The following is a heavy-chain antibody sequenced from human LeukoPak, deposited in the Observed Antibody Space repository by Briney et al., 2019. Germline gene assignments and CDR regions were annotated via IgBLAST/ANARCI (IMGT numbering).Heavy chain of an antibody. V-gene: IGHV1-8*01. J-gene: IGHJ5*02. CDR1: GYTFTSYD. Sequence: ASVKVSCKASGYTFTSYDINWVRQATGQGLEWMGWMNPNSGNTGYAQKFQGRVTMTRNTSISTAYMELSSLRSKDTAVYYCARRRAVGATHNWFDPWGQGTLVTVSS. CDR3: ARRRAVGATHNWFDP. CDR2: MNPNSGNT. D-gene: IGHD1-26*01.